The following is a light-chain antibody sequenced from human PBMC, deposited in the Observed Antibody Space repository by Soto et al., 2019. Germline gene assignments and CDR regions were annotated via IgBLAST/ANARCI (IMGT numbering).Light chain of an antibody. CDR3: SSYTSSRAYV. J-gene: IGLJ1*01. CDR1: SSDVGGYNY. Sequence: QSALTQPASVSGSPGQSITISCTGTSSDVGGYNYVSWYQQQSGKAPKLMIHEVSNRPSGVSNRFSGSKSGNTASLTISGLQAEDEADYDCSSYTSSRAYVFGIGTKPTVL. V-gene: IGLV2-14*01. CDR2: EVS.